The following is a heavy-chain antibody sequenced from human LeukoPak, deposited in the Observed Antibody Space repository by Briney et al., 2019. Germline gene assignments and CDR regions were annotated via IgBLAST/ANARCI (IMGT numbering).Heavy chain of an antibody. Sequence: SATLSLPCTVSGVSISGYYLNWIRPPPGKGLEWIGYIYYSGNTNYNPSLKSRVTISVDTSKNQFSLKLTSVTAADTAVYYCARRKWESPAFDIWGQGTMVTVSS. CDR3: ARRKWESPAFDI. CDR1: GVSISGYY. J-gene: IGHJ3*02. CDR2: IYYSGNT. D-gene: IGHD1-26*01. V-gene: IGHV4-59*01.